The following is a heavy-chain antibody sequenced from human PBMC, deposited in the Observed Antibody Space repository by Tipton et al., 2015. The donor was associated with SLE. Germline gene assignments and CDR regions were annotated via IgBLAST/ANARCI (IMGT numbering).Heavy chain of an antibody. CDR2: ISSRGSVI. V-gene: IGHV3-48*03. CDR3: AKEIIAAAGTTPGPPSFDY. Sequence: LVQSGGALVQPGGSLRLSCATSGFIFSSYEMNWVRQAPGKGLEWVSYISSRGSVIHYADSVKGRFTISRDNSKNTLYLQVNSLRAEDTAVYYCAKEIIAAAGTTPGPPSFDYWGQGTLVTVSS. J-gene: IGHJ4*02. CDR1: GFIFSSYE. D-gene: IGHD6-13*01.